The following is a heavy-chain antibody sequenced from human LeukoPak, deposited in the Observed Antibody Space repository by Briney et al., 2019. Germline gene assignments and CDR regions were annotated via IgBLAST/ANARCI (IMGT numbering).Heavy chain of an antibody. V-gene: IGHV4-34*01. CDR2: INHSGST. Sequence: SETLSLTCAVYGGSFSGYYWSWIRQPPGKGLEWIGEINHSGSTNYNPPLKSRVTISVDTSKNQFSLKLSSVTAADTAVYYCARGLGSGSSWYKYWGQGTLVTVSS. J-gene: IGHJ4*02. CDR3: ARGLGSGSSWYKY. CDR1: GGSFSGYY. D-gene: IGHD6-13*01.